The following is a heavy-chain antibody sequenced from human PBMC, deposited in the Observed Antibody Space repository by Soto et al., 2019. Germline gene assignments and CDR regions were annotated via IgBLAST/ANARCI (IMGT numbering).Heavy chain of an antibody. D-gene: IGHD2-2*01. CDR1: GGSISSSSYY. V-gene: IGHV4-39*07. CDR3: ARVDGYCSSTSCYGEFDY. Sequence: PSETLSLTYTVSGGSISSSSYYWGWIRQPPGKGLEWIGSIYYSGSTYYNPSLKSRVTISVDTSKNQFSLKLSSVTAADTAVYYCARVDGYCSSTSCYGEFDYWGQGTLVTVSS. J-gene: IGHJ4*02. CDR2: IYYSGST.